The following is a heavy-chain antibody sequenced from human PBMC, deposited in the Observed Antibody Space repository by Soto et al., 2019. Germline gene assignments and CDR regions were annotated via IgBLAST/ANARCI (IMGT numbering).Heavy chain of an antibody. CDR3: ARGKPGIGYCYYGMGV. D-gene: IGHD3-10*01. J-gene: IGHJ6*02. V-gene: IGHV4-4*02. CDR2: IYHSGST. CDR1: GGSISSSTW. Sequence: SETLSLTCAVSGGSISSSTWWSWVRQPPGKGLEWIGKIYHSGSTNYNPSLKSRVTISVDMSKNQFSLKLRSVTAADTAVYYCARGKPGIGYCYYGMGVWGHGTTVTVSS.